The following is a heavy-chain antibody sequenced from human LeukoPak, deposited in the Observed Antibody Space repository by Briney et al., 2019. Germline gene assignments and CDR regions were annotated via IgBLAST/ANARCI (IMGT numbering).Heavy chain of an antibody. V-gene: IGHV3-7*01. CDR2: VKEDGGEI. Sequence: GGSLRLSCAASGFTFSSYSMNWVRQAPGKGLEWVANVKEDGGEINYVDSVKGRFTISRDNAKNSLFLQMNSLRVDDTAVYYCARDRGYSTFDYWGQGTLVTVSS. CDR1: GFTFSSYS. J-gene: IGHJ4*02. D-gene: IGHD4-23*01. CDR3: ARDRGYSTFDY.